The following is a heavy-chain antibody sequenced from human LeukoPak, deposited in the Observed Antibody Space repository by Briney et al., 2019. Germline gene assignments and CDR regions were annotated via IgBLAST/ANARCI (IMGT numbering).Heavy chain of an antibody. D-gene: IGHD5-12*01. CDR3: ARNENSGWGYFDY. CDR2: ISGSGGST. J-gene: IGHJ4*02. Sequence: PGGSLRLSCAASGFTFSSYAMSWVRQAPGKGLEWVSAISGSGGSTCYADSVKGRFTISRDNSKNTLYLQMNSLRAEDTAVYYCARNENSGWGYFDYWGQGTLVTVSS. CDR1: GFTFSSYA. V-gene: IGHV3-23*01.